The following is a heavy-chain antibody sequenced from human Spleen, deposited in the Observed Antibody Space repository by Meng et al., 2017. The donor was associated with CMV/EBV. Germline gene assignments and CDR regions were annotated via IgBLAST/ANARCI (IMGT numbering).Heavy chain of an antibody. V-gene: IGHV4-34*01. D-gene: IGHD5-24*01. CDR1: GGSFSGYY. Sequence: QVQHHKGGPGLLKPSEPLSLTCAVYGGSFSGYYWSWIRQPPGKGLEWIGAINHSGSTNYNPSLKSRVTISVDTSKNQFSLKLSSVTAADTAVYYCAREGDGYNLFDYFDYWGQGTLVTVSS. CDR3: AREGDGYNLFDYFDY. J-gene: IGHJ4*02. CDR2: INHSGST.